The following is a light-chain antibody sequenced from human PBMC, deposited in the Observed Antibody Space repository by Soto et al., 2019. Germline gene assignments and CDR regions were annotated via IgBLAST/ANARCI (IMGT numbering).Light chain of an antibody. CDR2: GTS. J-gene: IGKJ4*01. CDR1: QSISSSY. Sequence: EIVLTQSPGTLSLSPGERATLSCRASQSISSSYLAWYQQKPGQAPRLLIYGTSSRATGIPDRFSGSGSGTDFTLAISRLEPEDFAAYYCQQYGSSPFTFGGGTRVEI. V-gene: IGKV3-20*01. CDR3: QQYGSSPFT.